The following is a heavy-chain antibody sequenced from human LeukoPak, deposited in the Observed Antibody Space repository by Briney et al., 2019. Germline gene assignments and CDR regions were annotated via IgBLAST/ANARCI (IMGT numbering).Heavy chain of an antibody. V-gene: IGHV3-20*04. J-gene: IGHJ6*03. D-gene: IGHD1-1*01. Sequence: PGRSLRLSCAASGVTFDDYTMSWVRHGPGKGLELVSRIKWNGGSTGYADSVKGIITMSKDNAKESLSLQMNSLRAEDTALYYCARASSPALQLERWDPQYYMDVWGKGTTVTVSS. CDR3: ARASSPALQLERWDPQYYMDV. CDR1: GVTFDDYT. CDR2: IKWNGGST.